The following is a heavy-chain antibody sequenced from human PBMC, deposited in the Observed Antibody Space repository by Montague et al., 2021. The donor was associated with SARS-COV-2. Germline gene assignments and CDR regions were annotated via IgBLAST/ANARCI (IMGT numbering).Heavy chain of an antibody. J-gene: IGHJ5*02. CDR1: GGSISSYT. Sequence: SETLSLTCTVSGGSISSYTWSWIRNPQRKGLEWIGYISYSGSTNYNPSLKRRVTISVDTSKNQFSLKLSSVTAADTAVYYCAGESVGYCSGGSCDSAFDPWGQGTLVTVSS. CDR3: AGESVGYCSGGSCDSAFDP. CDR2: ISYSGST. D-gene: IGHD2-15*01. V-gene: IGHV4-59*01.